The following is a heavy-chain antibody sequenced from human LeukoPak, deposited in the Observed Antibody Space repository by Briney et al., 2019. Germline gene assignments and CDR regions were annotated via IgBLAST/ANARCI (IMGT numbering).Heavy chain of an antibody. Sequence: ASVKVSCQASGYTFTSYGISWVRQAPGQGLEWMGWISAYNGNTNYAQKLQGRVTMTTDTSTSTAYMELRSLRSDDTAVYYCARDLEFWLPADYWGQGTLVTVSS. D-gene: IGHD3-9*01. CDR3: ARDLEFWLPADY. J-gene: IGHJ4*02. V-gene: IGHV1-18*01. CDR2: ISAYNGNT. CDR1: GYTFTSYG.